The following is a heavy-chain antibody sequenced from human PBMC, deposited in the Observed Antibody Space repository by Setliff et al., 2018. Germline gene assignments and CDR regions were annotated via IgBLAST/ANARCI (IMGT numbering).Heavy chain of an antibody. J-gene: IGHJ6*03. CDR2: INPKSGGT. V-gene: IGHV1-2*02. CDR3: ARGSSPSGYYYYMDV. D-gene: IGHD6-13*01. CDR1: GYTFTGYY. Sequence: ASVKVSCKASGYTFTGYYMHWVRQAPGQGLEWMGWINPKSGGTKYAVKFQGRVTMTRDTSINTIYMELSSLTSDDTAIYYCARGSSPSGYYYYMDVWGKGTTVTVSS.